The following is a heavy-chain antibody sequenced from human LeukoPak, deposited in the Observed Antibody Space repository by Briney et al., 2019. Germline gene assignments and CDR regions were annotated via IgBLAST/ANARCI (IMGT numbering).Heavy chain of an antibody. CDR2: IYYSGST. D-gene: IGHD5-18*01. V-gene: IGHV4-39*07. Sequence: SETLSLTCTVSGGSISSSSYYWGWIRQPPGKGLEWIGSIYYSGSTYYNPSLKSRVTISVDTSKSQFSLKVSSVTAADTGVYYCARAGYSYGSIVFDYWGQGTLVTVSS. J-gene: IGHJ4*02. CDR3: ARAGYSYGSIVFDY. CDR1: GGSISSSSYY.